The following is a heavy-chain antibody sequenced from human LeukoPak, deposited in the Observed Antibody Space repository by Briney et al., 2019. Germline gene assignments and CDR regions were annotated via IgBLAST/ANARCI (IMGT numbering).Heavy chain of an antibody. Sequence: SETLSLTCAVSGGSISSGGYSWSWIRQPPGKGLEWIGYIYHSGSTYYNPSLKSRVTISVDRSKNQFSLKLSSVTAADTAVYYCARTYGSGDNWFDPWGQGTLVTVFS. D-gene: IGHD3-10*01. CDR1: GGSISSGGYS. CDR2: IYHSGST. V-gene: IGHV4-30-2*01. CDR3: ARTYGSGDNWFDP. J-gene: IGHJ5*02.